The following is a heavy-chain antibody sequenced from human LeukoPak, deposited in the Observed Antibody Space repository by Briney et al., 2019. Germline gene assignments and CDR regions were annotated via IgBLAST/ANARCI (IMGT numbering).Heavy chain of an antibody. CDR1: GGSISSSSYY. D-gene: IGHD1-14*01. J-gene: IGHJ3*02. CDR2: IYYSGST. CDR3: ARGADRNPGAFDI. Sequence: SETLSLTCTVSGGSISSSSYYWGWSRQPPGKGLEWIGSIYYSGSTYYNPSLKSRVTISVDTSKNQFSLKLSSVTAADTAVYYCARGADRNPGAFDIWGQGTMVTVSS. V-gene: IGHV4-39*07.